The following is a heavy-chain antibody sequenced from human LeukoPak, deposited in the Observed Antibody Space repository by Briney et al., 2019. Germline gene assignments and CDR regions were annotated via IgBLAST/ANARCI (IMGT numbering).Heavy chain of an antibody. CDR1: GGTFSSYA. V-gene: IGHV1-69*06. CDR2: IIPIFGTA. D-gene: IGHD3-22*01. Sequence: SVKVSCKASGGTFSSYAISWVRQAPGQGLEWMGRIIPIFGTANYAQKFQGRVTITADKSTSTAYMELSSLRSEDTAVYYCAREGALGDSSGYFHYFDHWGQGTLVTVSS. J-gene: IGHJ4*02. CDR3: AREGALGDSSGYFHYFDH.